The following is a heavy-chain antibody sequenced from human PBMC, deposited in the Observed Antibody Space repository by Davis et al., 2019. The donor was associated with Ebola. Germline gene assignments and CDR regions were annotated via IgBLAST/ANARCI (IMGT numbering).Heavy chain of an antibody. Sequence: SVKVSCKASGGTFSSYAISWVRQAPGQGLEWMGRIIPILGIANYAQKFQGRVTITADKSTSTAYMELSSPRAEDTAMYYCAKSNYGARFIFEYWGQGIPVTVSS. CDR3: AKSNYGARFIFEY. CDR1: GGTFSSYA. D-gene: IGHD4-17*01. CDR2: IIPILGIA. V-gene: IGHV1-69*04. J-gene: IGHJ4*02.